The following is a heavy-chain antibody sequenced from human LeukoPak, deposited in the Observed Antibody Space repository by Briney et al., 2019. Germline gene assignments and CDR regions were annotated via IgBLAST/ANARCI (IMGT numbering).Heavy chain of an antibody. V-gene: IGHV3-23*01. CDR1: GFTFGSYA. CDR2: ISGSGGST. D-gene: IGHD3-22*01. J-gene: IGHJ4*02. Sequence: GGSLRLSCAASGFTFGSYAMSWVRQAPGKGLEWVSAISGSGGSTYYADSVKGRFTISRDNSKNTLYLQMNSLRAEDTAVYYCAKFTDSSGYSDYWGQGTLVTVSS. CDR3: AKFTDSSGYSDY.